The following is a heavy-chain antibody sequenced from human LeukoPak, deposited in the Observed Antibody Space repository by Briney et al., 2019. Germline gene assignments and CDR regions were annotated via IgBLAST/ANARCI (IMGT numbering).Heavy chain of an antibody. CDR3: ARDLGYGDYGDY. J-gene: IGHJ4*02. D-gene: IGHD4-17*01. CDR2: IYSGGST. Sequence: RGSLRLSCAASGFTVSSNYMSWVRQAPGKGLEWVSVIYSGGSTYYADSVKGRFTISRDNSKNTLYLQMNSLRAEDTAVYYCARDLGYGDYGDYWGQGTLVTVSS. V-gene: IGHV3-66*01. CDR1: GFTVSSNY.